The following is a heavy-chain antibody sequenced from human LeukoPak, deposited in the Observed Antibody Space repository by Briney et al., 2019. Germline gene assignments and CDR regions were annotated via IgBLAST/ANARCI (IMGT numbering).Heavy chain of an antibody. D-gene: IGHD6-13*01. J-gene: IGHJ4*02. V-gene: IGHV3-74*01. CDR1: GFTFSSYW. CDR3: ARRIAAAAAPYYFDY. CDR2: INSDGSST. Sequence: GGSLRLSCAAAGFTFSSYWMHWVRQAPGKGLLWVSRINSDGSSTSYADSVKGRFTISRDNAKNTLYLQMNSLRAEDTAVYYCARRIAAAAAPYYFDYWGQGTLVTVSS.